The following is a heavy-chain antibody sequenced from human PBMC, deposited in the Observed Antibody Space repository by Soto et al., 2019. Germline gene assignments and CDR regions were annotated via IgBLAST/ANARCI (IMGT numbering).Heavy chain of an antibody. J-gene: IGHJ5*02. Sequence: QVQLVQSGAEVKKPGASVKVSCKASGYSFSSYTINWVRQAPGQGLEWMGWISANNGVTDFGQKFQDRLTLTTDTSTRTAYMELRRLTSDDTAIYYCARSVPWFDPWGQWTLVTVSS. CDR1: GYSFSSYT. V-gene: IGHV1-18*01. CDR2: ISANNGVT. CDR3: ARSVPWFDP.